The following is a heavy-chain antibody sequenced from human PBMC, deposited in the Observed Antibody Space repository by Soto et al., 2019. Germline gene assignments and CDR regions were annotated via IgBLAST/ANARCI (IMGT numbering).Heavy chain of an antibody. CDR1: GGTFSSYT. CDR3: ARDGHCSGGSCYFT. CDR2: IIPILGIA. J-gene: IGHJ4*02. V-gene: IGHV1-69*08. Sequence: QVQLVQSGAEVKKPGSSVKVSCKASGGTFSSYTISWVRQAPGQGLEWMGRIIPILGIANYAQKFQGRVTITADKFTSTAYMELSSLRSEDTAVYYCARDGHCSGGSCYFTWGQGTLVTVSS. D-gene: IGHD2-15*01.